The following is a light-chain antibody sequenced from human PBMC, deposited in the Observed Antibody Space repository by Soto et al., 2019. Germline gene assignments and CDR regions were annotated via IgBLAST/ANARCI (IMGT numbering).Light chain of an antibody. CDR1: QSISSS. Sequence: DMQLTQSPSTLSASLGDRLTITSRASQSISSSLDWYQQKTGKAPTLLTSDASRLESGVPSRFSGTGSGTEFTLTISSPQPDDVGTYYWQNYKSALRITFGQGTRLEI. V-gene: IGKV1-5*01. CDR3: QNYKSALRIT. J-gene: IGKJ5*01. CDR2: DAS.